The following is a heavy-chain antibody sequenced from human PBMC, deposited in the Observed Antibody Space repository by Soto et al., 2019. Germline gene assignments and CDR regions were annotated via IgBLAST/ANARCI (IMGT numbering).Heavy chain of an antibody. J-gene: IGHJ4*02. CDR1: GGSFSDYY. V-gene: IGHV4-34*01. D-gene: IGHD3-10*01. CDR2: VNHSGGT. Sequence: SETLSLTCAVYGGSFSDYYWSWIRQAPGRGLEWIGEVNHSGGTYYNPSLKSQVTISVDTSKNQFSLKLSSVTAADTAVYYCARGVVRRVIIQYTSFFDYWSQGTLVTVS. CDR3: ARGVVRRVIIQYTSFFDY.